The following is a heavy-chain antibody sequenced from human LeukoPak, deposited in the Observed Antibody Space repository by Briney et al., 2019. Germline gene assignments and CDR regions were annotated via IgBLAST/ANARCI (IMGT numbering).Heavy chain of an antibody. J-gene: IGHJ6*02. CDR2: IIPIFGTA. CDR1: GGTFSSYA. V-gene: IGHV1-69*13. D-gene: IGHD2-8*01. Sequence: SVKVSCKASGGTFSSYAISWVRQAPGQGLEWMGGIIPIFGTANYAQKFQGRVTITADESTSTAYMELSSLRSEDTAVYYCARDKGRYCTNGVCYNYYYGMDVWGQGTTVTVSS. CDR3: ARDKGRYCTNGVCYNYYYGMDV.